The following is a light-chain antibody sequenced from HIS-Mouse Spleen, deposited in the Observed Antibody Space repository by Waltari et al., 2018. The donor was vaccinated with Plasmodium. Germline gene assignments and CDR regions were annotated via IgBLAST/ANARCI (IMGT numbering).Light chain of an antibody. J-gene: IGLJ2*01. Sequence: QTVVTQEPSFSVSPRGTVPLPCGLSSGSVPTCYYPSWYQQTPGQAPRTLIYSTNTRSSWVPDRFSGSILGNKAALTITGAQADDESDYYCVLYMGSGIWVFGGGTKLTVL. CDR3: VLYMGSGIWV. CDR1: SGSVPTCYY. CDR2: STN. V-gene: IGLV8-61*01.